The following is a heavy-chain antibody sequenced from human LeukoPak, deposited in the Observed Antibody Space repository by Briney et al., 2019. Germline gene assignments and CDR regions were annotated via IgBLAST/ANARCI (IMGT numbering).Heavy chain of an antibody. CDR3: ARERSGWFFSN. J-gene: IGHJ4*02. Sequence: GASVKVSCKAAGYTLTGYYMHWLRQAPGQGLEWMGWINPNSGGTSYAQKFQGRVTMTRDTSISTAYMELSRLRSDDTAVYYCARERSGWFFSNWGQGTLVTVSS. CDR1: GYTLTGYY. CDR2: INPNSGGT. V-gene: IGHV1-2*02. D-gene: IGHD6-19*01.